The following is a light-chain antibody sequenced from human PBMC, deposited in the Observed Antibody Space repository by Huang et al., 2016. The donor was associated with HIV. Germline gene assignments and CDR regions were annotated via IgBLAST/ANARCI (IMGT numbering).Light chain of an antibody. V-gene: IGKV3-20*01. CDR3: QQYGSSLPYT. CDR2: GGS. Sequence: EIVLMQSPGTLSLSPGERAPLSCRASQSVSGNNLAWYQQKPGQGPSLLMYGGSIGAAGIPDRFSGSGSGTYFTLTISRLEPEDFAVYYCQQYGSSLPYTFGQGTKLEIK. J-gene: IGKJ2*01. CDR1: QSVSGNN.